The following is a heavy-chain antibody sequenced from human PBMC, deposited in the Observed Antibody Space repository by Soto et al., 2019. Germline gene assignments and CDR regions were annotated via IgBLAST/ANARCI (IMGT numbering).Heavy chain of an antibody. D-gene: IGHD2-15*01. Sequence: SETLSLTCAVYGGSFSGYYWSWIRQPPGKGLEWIGYIYDSGSTYYNSSLKSRVTMSVDTSKNQFSLKLSSVTAADTAVYYCARLGEYCQNLDPWGPGTLVTVSS. J-gene: IGHJ5*02. CDR3: ARLGEYCQNLDP. CDR2: IYDSGST. CDR1: GGSFSGYY. V-gene: IGHV4-59*08.